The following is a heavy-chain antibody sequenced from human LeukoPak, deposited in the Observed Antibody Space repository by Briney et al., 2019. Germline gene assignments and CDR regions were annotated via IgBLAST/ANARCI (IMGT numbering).Heavy chain of an antibody. CDR3: ARATIAVSSDWYFDL. D-gene: IGHD6-19*01. V-gene: IGHV1-46*01. Sequence: GASVKVSCRASGHTFTNFYIHWVRQAPGQGLEWMGMINPSGDSTNYAQKFQGRVTMTRDTSTSTIYMELSSLTSDDTAVYFCARATIAVSSDWYFDLWGRGTLLTVSS. CDR2: INPSGDST. J-gene: IGHJ2*01. CDR1: GHTFTNFY.